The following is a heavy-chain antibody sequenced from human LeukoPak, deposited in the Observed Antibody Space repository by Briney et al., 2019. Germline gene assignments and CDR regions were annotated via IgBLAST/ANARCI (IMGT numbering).Heavy chain of an antibody. CDR2: ISGSGANT. CDR1: GFTFSSYG. J-gene: IGHJ4*02. Sequence: GGSLRLSCAASGFTFSSYGMSWVRQAPGEGLEWVSAISGSGANTYYADSVKGRFTISRDNSKNTLYLQMNSLRAEDSAVYYCAKRTMIDYYVDYWGQGTLVTVSS. CDR3: AKRTMIDYYVDY. D-gene: IGHD3-22*01. V-gene: IGHV3-23*01.